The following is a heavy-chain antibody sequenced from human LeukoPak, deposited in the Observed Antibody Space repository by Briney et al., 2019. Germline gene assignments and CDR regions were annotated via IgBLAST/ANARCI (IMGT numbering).Heavy chain of an antibody. Sequence: GASVTVSCKASGYTFTSYGISWVRQAPGQGLEWMGWISAYNGNTNYAQKLQGRVTMTTDTSTSTAYMELRSLRSDDTAVYYCARALRQIAVGAPIDYLGQGNLVTVSS. CDR3: ARALRQIAVGAPIDY. CDR1: GYTFTSYG. D-gene: IGHD6-19*01. J-gene: IGHJ4*01. V-gene: IGHV1-18*01. CDR2: ISAYNGNT.